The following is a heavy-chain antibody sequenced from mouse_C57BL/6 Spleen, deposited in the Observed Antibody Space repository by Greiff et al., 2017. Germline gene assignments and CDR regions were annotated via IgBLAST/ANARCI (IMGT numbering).Heavy chain of an antibody. D-gene: IGHD3-2*02. CDR3: ARAGTAQATWAY. CDR2: INPNNGGT. J-gene: IGHJ3*01. V-gene: IGHV1-18*01. Sequence: EVQLQQSGPELVKPGASVKIPCKASGYTFTDYNMDWVKQSHGKSLEWIGDINPNNGGTIYNQKFKGKATLTVDKSSSTAYMELRSLTSEDTAVYYCARAGTAQATWAYWGQGTLVTVSA. CDR1: GYTFTDYN.